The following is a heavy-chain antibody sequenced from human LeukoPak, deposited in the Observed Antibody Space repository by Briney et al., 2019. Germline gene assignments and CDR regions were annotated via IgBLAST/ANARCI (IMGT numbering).Heavy chain of an antibody. D-gene: IGHD3-16*01. V-gene: IGHV3-33*01. CDR2: IWSDGSNK. CDR1: GFTFSNYG. J-gene: IGHJ5*02. CDR3: ARGGELGVWDWFDP. Sequence: QPGRSLRLSCAASGFTFSNYGMHWIRQAPGKGLEWVAVIWSDGSNKYYADSVKGRFTISRDNSKNTLYLQMNSLRAEDTAVYYCARGGELGVWDWFDPWDQGTLVTVSS.